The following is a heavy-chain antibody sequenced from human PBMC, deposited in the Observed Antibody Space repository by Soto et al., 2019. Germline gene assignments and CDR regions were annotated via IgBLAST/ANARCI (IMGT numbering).Heavy chain of an antibody. V-gene: IGHV4-34*01. CDR2: INHSGGT. D-gene: IGHD3-10*01. CDR1: GGSFSGYY. J-gene: IGHJ4*02. CDR3: ARFSITMVRGVIRYAGHFDY. Sequence: PSETLSLTCAVYGGSFSGYYWSWIRQPPGKGLEWIGEINHSGGTNYNPSLKSRVTISVDTSKNQFSLKLSSVTAADTAVYYCARFSITMVRGVIRYAGHFDYWGQGTPVTVSS.